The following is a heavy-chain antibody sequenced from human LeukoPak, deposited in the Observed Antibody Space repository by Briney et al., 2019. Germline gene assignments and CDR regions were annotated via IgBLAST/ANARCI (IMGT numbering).Heavy chain of an antibody. J-gene: IGHJ2*01. V-gene: IGHV4-34*01. CDR1: GGSFSGYY. Sequence: SETLSLTCAVYGGSFSGYYWSWIRQPPGKGLEWIGEINHSGSTNYNPSLKSRVTISVDTSKNQFSLKLSSVTAADTAVYYCARVDGRFLEWLLSDWYFDPWGRGTLVTVSS. CDR3: ARVDGRFLEWLLSDWYFDP. CDR2: INHSGST. D-gene: IGHD3-3*01.